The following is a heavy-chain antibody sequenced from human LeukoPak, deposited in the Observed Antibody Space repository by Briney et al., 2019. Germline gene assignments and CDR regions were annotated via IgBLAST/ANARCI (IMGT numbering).Heavy chain of an antibody. D-gene: IGHD2-2*01. Sequence: SVKVSCKASGGTFSSYTISWVRQAPGQGPEWMGRIIPILGIANYAQKFQGRVTITADKSTSTAYMELSSLRSEDTAVYYCASPRALYCSSTSCQTANGAFDIWGRGTMVTVSS. CDR2: IIPILGIA. CDR1: GGTFSSYT. J-gene: IGHJ3*02. CDR3: ASPRALYCSSTSCQTANGAFDI. V-gene: IGHV1-69*02.